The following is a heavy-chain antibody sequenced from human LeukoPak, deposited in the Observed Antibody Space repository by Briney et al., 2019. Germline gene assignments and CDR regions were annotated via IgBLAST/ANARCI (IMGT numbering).Heavy chain of an antibody. J-gene: IGHJ4*02. CDR1: GGSISSYY. CDR3: ASRSAYFDWLSIDY. CDR2: IYYSGST. V-gene: IGHV4-59*08. D-gene: IGHD3-9*01. Sequence: PSETLSLTCTVSGGSISSYYWSWIRQPPGKGLEWIGYIYYSGSTNYNPSLKSRVTISVDTSKNQFSLKLSSVTAADTAVYYCASRSAYFDWLSIDYWGQGTLVTVSS.